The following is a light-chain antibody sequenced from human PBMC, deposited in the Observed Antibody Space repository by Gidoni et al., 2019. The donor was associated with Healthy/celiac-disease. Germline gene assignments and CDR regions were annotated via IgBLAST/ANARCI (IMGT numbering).Light chain of an antibody. CDR2: GAS. CDR3: QQYGSSPVT. CDR1: QSVSSSY. V-gene: IGKV3-20*01. Sequence: EIVLTQSPGTLSLSPGERATLSCRASQSVSSSYLAWYQQKPGQAPRLLIYGASSRATGIPDRFSGRGSGTDFTLTISRLEPEDFAVYYCQQYGSSPVTFGQGTKLEIK. J-gene: IGKJ2*01.